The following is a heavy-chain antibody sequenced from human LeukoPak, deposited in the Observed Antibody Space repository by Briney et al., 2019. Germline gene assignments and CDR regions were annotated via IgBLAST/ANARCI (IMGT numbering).Heavy chain of an antibody. CDR2: IYYSGST. Sequence: SETLSLTCTVSGGSISSSSYYWGWIRQPPGKGLEWTGSIYYSGSTYYNPSLKSRVTISVDTSKNQFSLKLSSVTAADTAVYYCVSPGIAVAGTIDYWGQGTLVTVSS. D-gene: IGHD6-19*01. J-gene: IGHJ4*02. CDR3: VSPGIAVAGTIDY. CDR1: GGSISSSSYY. V-gene: IGHV4-39*01.